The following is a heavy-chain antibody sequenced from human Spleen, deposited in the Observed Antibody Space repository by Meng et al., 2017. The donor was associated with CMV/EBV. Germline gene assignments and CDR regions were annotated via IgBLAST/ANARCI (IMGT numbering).Heavy chain of an antibody. Sequence: GSIRRGGNYWTWIRQHPGKGLEWIGYIYYSGTTYYNPSLKSRVSISVDTSNNQFSLKLYSVTAADTAMYYCARSQGYSYGSRWYFDFWGRGTLVTVSS. CDR3: ARSQGYSYGSRWYFDF. D-gene: IGHD5-18*01. CDR2: IYYSGTT. CDR1: GSIRRGGNY. J-gene: IGHJ2*01. V-gene: IGHV4-31*02.